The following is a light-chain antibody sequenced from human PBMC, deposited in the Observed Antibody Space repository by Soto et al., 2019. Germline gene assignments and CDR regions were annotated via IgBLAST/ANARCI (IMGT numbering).Light chain of an antibody. J-gene: IGKJ5*01. CDR3: QQSLSSPQIT. V-gene: IGKV1-17*01. CDR2: AAS. Sequence: DIQMTQSPSSLSASVGDRVTITCRASQGIRNDLGWYQHKPGKAPKRLIYAASSLQSGVPSRFSGSGSGTEFTLTISSLQPADFATYYCQQSLSSPQITFGQGTRLEIK. CDR1: QGIRND.